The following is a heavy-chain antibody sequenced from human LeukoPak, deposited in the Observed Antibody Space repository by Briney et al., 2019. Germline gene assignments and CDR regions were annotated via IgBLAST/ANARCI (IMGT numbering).Heavy chain of an antibody. D-gene: IGHD3-22*01. CDR1: GGSFSGYY. V-gene: IGHV4-34*01. CDR3: ARGPAVYDSSGYYPDY. J-gene: IGHJ4*02. CDR2: INHSGST. Sequence: SSETLSLTCAVYGGSFSGYYWSWIRQPPGKGLEWIGEINHSGSTNYNPSLKSRVTISVDTSKNRFSLKLSSVTAADTAVYYCARGPAVYDSSGYYPDYWGQGTLVTVSS.